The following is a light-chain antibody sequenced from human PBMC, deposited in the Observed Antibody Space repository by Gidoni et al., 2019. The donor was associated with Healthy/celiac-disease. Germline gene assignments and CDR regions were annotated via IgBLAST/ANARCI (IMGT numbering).Light chain of an antibody. CDR3: SSYTSSSTDV. V-gene: IGLV2-14*03. Sequence: QSALTQPASVSGSPGQSLTISCTGTSSDVGGYDYVPWYQQHPGKAPKLMIYDVSNRPSGVSNRFSGSKSGNTASLTISGLQAEDEADYYCSSYTSSSTDVFGTGTKVTVL. CDR2: DVS. J-gene: IGLJ1*01. CDR1: SSDVGGYDY.